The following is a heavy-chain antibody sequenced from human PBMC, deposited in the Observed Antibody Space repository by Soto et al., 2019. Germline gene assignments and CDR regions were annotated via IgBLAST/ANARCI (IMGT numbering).Heavy chain of an antibody. CDR3: AKEASFYDSSGYYFAPLAYYYYYGMDV. CDR2: ISWNSGSI. CDR1: GFTFDDYD. Sequence: GGSLRLSCAASGFTFDDYDMHWVRQAPGKGLEWVSGISWNSGSIGYADSVKGRFTISRDNAKNSLYLQMNSLRAEDTALYYCAKEASFYDSSGYYFAPLAYYYYYGMDVWGQGTTVTVSS. V-gene: IGHV3-9*01. J-gene: IGHJ6*02. D-gene: IGHD3-22*01.